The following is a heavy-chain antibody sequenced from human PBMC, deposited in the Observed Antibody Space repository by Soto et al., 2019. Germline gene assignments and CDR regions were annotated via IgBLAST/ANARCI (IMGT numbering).Heavy chain of an antibody. D-gene: IGHD3-3*01. CDR1: GYTFTSYG. CDR3: ARITIFGVVHMRYYYYGMDV. CDR2: IIPIFGTA. J-gene: IGHJ6*02. V-gene: IGHV1-69*13. Sequence: GASVKVSCKASGYTFTSYGISWVRQAPGQGLEWMGGIIPIFGTANYAQKFQGRVTVTADESTSTAYMELSSLRSEDTAVYYCARITIFGVVHMRYYYYGMDVWGQGTTVTVSS.